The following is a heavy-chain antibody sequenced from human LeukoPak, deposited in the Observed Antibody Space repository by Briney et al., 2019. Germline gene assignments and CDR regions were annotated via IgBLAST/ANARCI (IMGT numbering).Heavy chain of an antibody. J-gene: IGHJ4*02. CDR1: GYAFTSYI. CDR3: ARVWGYSYSWDS. Sequence: ASVKVSCKASGYAFTSYIIHWVRQAPGRGLEWVGMINPSAGTTTYAQKFQGRVTMTRDTSTSTVYMDLSSLRVEDTAVYYCARVWGYSYSWDSWGQGTLVTVSS. D-gene: IGHD5-18*01. V-gene: IGHV1-46*01. CDR2: INPSAGTT.